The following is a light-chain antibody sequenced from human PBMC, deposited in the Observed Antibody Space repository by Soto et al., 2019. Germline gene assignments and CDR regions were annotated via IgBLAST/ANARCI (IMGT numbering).Light chain of an antibody. CDR3: CIYTRTSWV. CDR1: FSDINTYNF. J-gene: IGLJ3*02. Sequence: QSVLTLPASVSGSPGQSITISCTGTFSDINTYNFVSWFRQHPGKAPKLMIYDVSSRPSGVSDRFSGSKSGKTASLTISGLQAEDEADYYCCIYTRTSWVFGGGTKVTVL. CDR2: DVS. V-gene: IGLV2-14*01.